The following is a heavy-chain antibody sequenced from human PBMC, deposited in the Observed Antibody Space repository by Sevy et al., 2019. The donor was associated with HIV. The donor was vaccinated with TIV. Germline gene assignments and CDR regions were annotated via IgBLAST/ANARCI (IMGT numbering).Heavy chain of an antibody. CDR2: IDPSGST. V-gene: IGHV1-46*01. D-gene: IGHD1-26*01. J-gene: IGHJ6*02. CDR1: GYTFTTYY. CDR3: ARDRDLSGSYLEYYYYAMDV. Sequence: ASVKVSCKASGYTFTTYYIHWVRQAPGQGLEWMGLIDPSGSTRYAQKFQGRVSMTGDPSTTTLYMELSSLTSEDTAVYYCARDRDLSGSYLEYYYYAMDVWGQGTTVTVSS.